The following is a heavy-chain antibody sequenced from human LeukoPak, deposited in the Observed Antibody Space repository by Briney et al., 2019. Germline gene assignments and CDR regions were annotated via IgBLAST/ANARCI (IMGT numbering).Heavy chain of an antibody. CDR2: IYYSGST. D-gene: IGHD3-10*01. Sequence: SETLSLTCTVSGGSLSSYYWSWIRQPPGKGLEWIGHIYYSGSTNYNPSPKSRVTTLLDTSKNQFSLKLSSVTAADTAVYYCARVGAYGSGSYLSWLDYWGEGTLVTVSP. CDR3: ARVGAYGSGSYLSWLDY. V-gene: IGHV4-59*01. J-gene: IGHJ4*02. CDR1: GGSLSSYY.